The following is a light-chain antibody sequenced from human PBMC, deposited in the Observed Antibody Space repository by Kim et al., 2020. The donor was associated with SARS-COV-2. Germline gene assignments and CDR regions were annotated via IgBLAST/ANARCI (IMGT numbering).Light chain of an antibody. Sequence: GPRVAISCSRSSSNIDGNYVSWYQQFPGMAPKLLIYRHNQRPSGVPDRFSGSKSGTSASLAIEGLRSDDEAIYYCAAWDDRVNGPVFGGGTQLTVL. J-gene: IGLJ3*02. CDR3: AAWDDRVNGPV. V-gene: IGLV1-47*01. CDR2: RHN. CDR1: SSNIDGNY.